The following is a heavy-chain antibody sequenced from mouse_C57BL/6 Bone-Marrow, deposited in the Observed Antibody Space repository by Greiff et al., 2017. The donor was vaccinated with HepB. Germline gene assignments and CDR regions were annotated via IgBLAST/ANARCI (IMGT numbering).Heavy chain of an antibody. CDR3: ARHRGYYYYYAMDY. CDR1: GFTFSDYY. J-gene: IGHJ4*01. V-gene: IGHV5-12*01. Sequence: EVKLVESGGGLVQPGGSLKLSCAASGFTFSDYYMYWVRQTPEKRLEWVAYISNGGGSTYYPDTVKGRFTISRDNAKNTLYLQMSRLKSEDTAMYYCARHRGYYYYYAMDYWGQGTSVTVSS. D-gene: IGHD2-3*01. CDR2: ISNGGGST.